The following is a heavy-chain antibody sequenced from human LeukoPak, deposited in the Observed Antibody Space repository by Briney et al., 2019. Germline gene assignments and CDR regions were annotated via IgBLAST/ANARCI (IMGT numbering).Heavy chain of an antibody. D-gene: IGHD6-13*01. J-gene: IGHJ4*02. CDR2: INHSGNT. CDR3: ARPGHSSSWYAY. V-gene: IGHV4-34*01. CDR1: GVSFSDYY. Sequence: ETLSLTCGVHGVSFSDYYWTWIRQPPGKGLEWIGEINHSGNTNYNPSLKSRVTISIDTSKNQFSLKLNSVTAADTAVYYCARPGHSSSWYAYWGQGTLVTVSS.